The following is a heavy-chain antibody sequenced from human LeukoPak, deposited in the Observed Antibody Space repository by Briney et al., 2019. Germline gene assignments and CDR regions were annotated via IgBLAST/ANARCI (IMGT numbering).Heavy chain of an antibody. Sequence: PGGSLRLSCAASGFTFSSYAMNWVRQAPGKGLEWVSGISDSGTGSTIHYADSVKGRFTISRDNSKNTMYLQMNSLRAEDTAVYYCAKDDGYLQYNNWGQGTLVIVSS. CDR3: AKDDGYLQYNN. J-gene: IGHJ4*02. V-gene: IGHV3-23*01. D-gene: IGHD4-11*01. CDR2: ISDSGTGSTI. CDR1: GFTFSSYA.